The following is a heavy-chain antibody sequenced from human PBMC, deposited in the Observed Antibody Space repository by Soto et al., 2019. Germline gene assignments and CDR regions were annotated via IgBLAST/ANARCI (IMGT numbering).Heavy chain of an antibody. CDR2: VSYDGTNK. CDR3: AKAWSFTSSSLDS. J-gene: IGHJ4*02. V-gene: IGHV3-30*18. CDR1: GFTFSGIA. Sequence: QVQLVESGGGVVRPGNSLTLACAASGFTFSGIAMHWVRQAPGKGLEWVAVVSYDGTNKFYGESVKGRFTISRDNSKNTLYLHMTSLRPEDTATYYCAKAWSFTSSSLDSWGQGSLVIVS. D-gene: IGHD3-3*01.